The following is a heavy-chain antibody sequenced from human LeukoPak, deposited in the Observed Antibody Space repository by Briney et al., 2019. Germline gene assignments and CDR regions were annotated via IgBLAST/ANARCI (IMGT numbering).Heavy chain of an antibody. V-gene: IGHV4-34*01. CDR3: ARFGYYDSSGYYYAIPFYYYYMDV. Sequence: SETLSLTCAVYGGSFSGYYWSWIRQPPGKGLEWIGGINHSGSTNYNPSLKSRVTISVDTSKNQFSLKLSSVTAADTAVYYCARFGYYDSSGYYYAIPFYYYYMDVWGKGTTVTVSS. CDR1: GGSFSGYY. CDR2: INHSGST. J-gene: IGHJ6*03. D-gene: IGHD3-22*01.